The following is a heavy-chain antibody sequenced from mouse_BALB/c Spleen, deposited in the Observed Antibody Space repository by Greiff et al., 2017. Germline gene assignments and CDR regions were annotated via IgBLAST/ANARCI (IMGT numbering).Heavy chain of an antibody. CDR3: VWEGFAY. CDR2: INPSTGYT. J-gene: IGHJ3*01. D-gene: IGHD4-1*01. Sequence: QVQLQQSGAELAKPGASVKMSCKASGYTFTSYWMHWVKQRPGQGLEWIGYINPSTGYTEYNQKFKDKATLTADKSSSTAYMQLSSLTSEDSAVYYCVWEGFAYWGQGTLVTVSA. CDR1: GYTFTSYW. V-gene: IGHV1-7*01.